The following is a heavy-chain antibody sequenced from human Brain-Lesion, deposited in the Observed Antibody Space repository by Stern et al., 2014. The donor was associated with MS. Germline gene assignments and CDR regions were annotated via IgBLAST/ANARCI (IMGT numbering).Heavy chain of an antibody. CDR2: ISYDGSNK. CDR1: GCTFGRCA. D-gene: IGHD2/OR15-2a*01. Sequence: QLLESGGGVIQPGRPLGISWVASGCTFGRCAIHWVRQSPDKGLERVEGISYDGSNKYYADSVKGRFTISRDNSQNTLYMQMSSLRPEDTAVYYCAKDRQYLTYFFDHWGQGSLVTVSS. J-gene: IGHJ5*02. CDR3: AKDRQYLTYFFDH. V-gene: IGHV3-30*18.